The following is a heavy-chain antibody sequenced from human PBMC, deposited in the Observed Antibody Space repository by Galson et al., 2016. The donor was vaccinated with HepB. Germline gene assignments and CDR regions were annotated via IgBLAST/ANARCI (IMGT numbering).Heavy chain of an antibody. CDR2: IKQDGSQK. V-gene: IGHV3-7*01. CDR1: GFTFSR. J-gene: IGHJ6*02. CDR3: AGKRSDNYGMDV. Sequence: SLRLSCAASGFTFSRMNWVRQAPGKGLEWVANIKQDGSQKYYVDSVRGRFTISRDSAENSLQLQMSSLRAEDTAVYYCAGKRSDNYGMDVWGQGTTVTVSS. D-gene: IGHD4-17*01.